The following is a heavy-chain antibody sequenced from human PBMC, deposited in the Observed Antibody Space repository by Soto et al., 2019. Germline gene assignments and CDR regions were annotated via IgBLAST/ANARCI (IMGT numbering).Heavy chain of an antibody. D-gene: IGHD3-10*01. V-gene: IGHV3-11*01. CDR2: ISSSAGTI. CDR1: GLTFSDHY. J-gene: IGHJ6*02. CDR3: ARAPYFGAGTYYYYALDV. Sequence: QVQLVESGGGLVKPGGSLRLSCAASGLTFSDHYMTWIRQAPGKGLEWSSYISSSAGTIYYADAVKCRFTISRDNPTNSLYLQKTNLRADDTAVYYCARAPYFGAGTYYYYALDVWGQGTTVTVSS.